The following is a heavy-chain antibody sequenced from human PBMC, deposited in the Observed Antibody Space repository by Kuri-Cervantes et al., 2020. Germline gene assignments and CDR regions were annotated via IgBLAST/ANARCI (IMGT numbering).Heavy chain of an antibody. J-gene: IGHJ6*03. CDR3: ARERGGTMVYYYYIDV. V-gene: IGHV3-48*04. CDR2: ISSSSSTI. Sequence: GESLKISCAASGFTFSSYSMNWVRQAPGKGLEWVSYISSSSSTIYYADSVEGRFTISRDNAKNSLYLQMNSLRAEDTAVYYCARERGGTMVYYYYIDVWGKGTTVTVSS. CDR1: GFTFSSYS. D-gene: IGHD3-10*01.